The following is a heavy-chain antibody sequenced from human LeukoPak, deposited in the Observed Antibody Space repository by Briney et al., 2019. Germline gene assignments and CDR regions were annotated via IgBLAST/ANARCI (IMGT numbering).Heavy chain of an antibody. CDR3: ASLQYNFFDY. V-gene: IGHV3-30-3*01. D-gene: IGHD4-11*01. CDR2: ISYDGSNK. Sequence: QSGGSLRLSCAASGFTFSSYAMHWVRQAPGKGLEWVAVISYDGSNKYYADSVKGRFTISRDNSKNTLYLQMNSLRAEDTAVYYCASLQYNFFDYWGQGTLVTVSS. CDR1: GFTFSSYA. J-gene: IGHJ4*02.